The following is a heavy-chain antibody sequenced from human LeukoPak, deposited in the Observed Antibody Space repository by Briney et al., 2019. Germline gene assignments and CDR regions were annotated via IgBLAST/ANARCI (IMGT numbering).Heavy chain of an antibody. CDR1: GFRFASSW. Sequence: GESLKISCQTSGFRFASSWSGWVRQTPGKGLEWVGIIYPGDSDTRYSPPFQGKVTISVDKSTNTAYMQWSSLKASEPAIYYCARDLASTEDAFDFWGQGTMLTVSS. D-gene: IGHD1-26*01. J-gene: IGHJ3*01. V-gene: IGHV5-51*01. CDR2: IYPGDSDT. CDR3: ARDLASTEDAFDF.